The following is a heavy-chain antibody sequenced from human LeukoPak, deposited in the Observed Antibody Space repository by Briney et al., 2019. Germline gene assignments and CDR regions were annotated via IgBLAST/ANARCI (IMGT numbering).Heavy chain of an antibody. V-gene: IGHV1-2*02. D-gene: IGHD6-13*01. J-gene: IGHJ4*02. CDR3: ARAAYSSSWYYFDY. Sequence: GASVKVSCKASGYTFTVYYMHWVRQAPGQGLEWMGWIDPTSGGTNYAQKFQGRVTMTRDTSISTAYTELSRLRSDDTAIYYCARAAYSSSWYYFDYWGQGTLVTVSS. CDR2: IDPTSGGT. CDR1: GYTFTVYY.